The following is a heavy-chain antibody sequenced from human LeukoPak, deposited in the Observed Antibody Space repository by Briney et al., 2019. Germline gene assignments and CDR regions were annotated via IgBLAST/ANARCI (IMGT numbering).Heavy chain of an antibody. V-gene: IGHV3-33*06. CDR2: IWYDGSNK. D-gene: IGHD4-17*01. CDR1: GFTFSSYG. CDR3: AKGSKATVTKAYYFDY. Sequence: GGSLRLSCAASGFTFSSYGMHWVRQAPGKGLEWVAVIWYDGSNKYYADSVKGRFTISRDNSKNTLYLQMNSLRAEDTAVYYCAKGSKATVTKAYYFDYWGQGTLVTVSS. J-gene: IGHJ4*02.